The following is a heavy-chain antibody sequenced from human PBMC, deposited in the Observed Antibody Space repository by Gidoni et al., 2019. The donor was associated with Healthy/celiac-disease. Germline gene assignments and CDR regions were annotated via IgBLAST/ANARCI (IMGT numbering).Heavy chain of an antibody. CDR1: GFTFSNAW. Sequence: EVQLVESGGGLVKPGGSLRLSCAVSGFTFSNAWMSWVRQAPGKGLEWVGRIKSKTDGGTTDYASPVKGRFTISRDDSKNTLYLQMNSLKTEDTAVYYCTTDLPVVVPAAMRGYYYYYMDVWGKGTTVTVSS. V-gene: IGHV3-15*01. CDR2: IKSKTDGGTT. D-gene: IGHD2-2*01. J-gene: IGHJ6*03. CDR3: TTDLPVVVPAAMRGYYYYYMDV.